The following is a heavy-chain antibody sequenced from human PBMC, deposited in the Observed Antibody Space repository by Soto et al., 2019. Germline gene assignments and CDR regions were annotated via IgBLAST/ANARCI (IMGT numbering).Heavy chain of an antibody. Sequence: GGSLRLSCAASGFTFSSYAMSWVRQAPGKGLEWVSAISGSGGSTYYADSVKGRFTISRDNSKNTLYLQMNSLRVEDTAVYYCAKSGGPSMIVVVITNYGMDVWGQGTTVTVSS. D-gene: IGHD3-22*01. V-gene: IGHV3-23*01. J-gene: IGHJ6*02. CDR2: ISGSGGST. CDR1: GFTFSSYA. CDR3: AKSGGPSMIVVVITNYGMDV.